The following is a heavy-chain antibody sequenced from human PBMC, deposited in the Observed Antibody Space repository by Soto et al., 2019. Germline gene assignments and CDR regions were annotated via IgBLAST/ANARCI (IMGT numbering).Heavy chain of an antibody. CDR2: IYHSGDT. V-gene: IGHV4-4*02. D-gene: IGHD3-10*01. J-gene: IGHJ6*02. CDR3: GRSRGLYGMDV. CDR1: GGSISSSHW. Sequence: QVQLQESGPGLVKPSGTLSLTCAVSGGSISSSHWWSWVRQPPGKGLEWIGKIYHSGDTNYNPSLESRVTISVDKSKTHFSLKLTSVTAADTAVYYCGRSRGLYGMDVWGQGTTVTVSS.